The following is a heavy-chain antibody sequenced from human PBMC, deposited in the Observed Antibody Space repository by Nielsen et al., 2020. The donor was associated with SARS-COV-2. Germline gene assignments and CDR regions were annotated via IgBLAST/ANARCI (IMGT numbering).Heavy chain of an antibody. J-gene: IGHJ4*02. D-gene: IGHD3-3*01. V-gene: IGHV3-21*01. CDR1: GFTFSSYS. Sequence: ESLKISCAASGFTFSSYSMNWVRQAPGKGLEWVSSISSSSSYIYYADSVKGRFTISRDNAKNSLYLQMNSLRVEDTAVYYCARDRDPWYYDFWSGFDGDYWGQGTLVTVSS. CDR3: ARDRDPWYYDFWSGFDGDY. CDR2: ISSSSSYI.